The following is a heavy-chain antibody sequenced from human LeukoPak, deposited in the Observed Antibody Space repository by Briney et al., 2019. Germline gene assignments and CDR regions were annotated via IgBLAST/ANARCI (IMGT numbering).Heavy chain of an antibody. CDR3: ARDRPYGMDV. J-gene: IGHJ6*02. Sequence: GGSLRLSCAASGFTFSSYGMHWVRQAPGKGLERVALIWFDGSNKYYADSVKGRFTVSRDNSKNTLDLQMNSLTAEDTAVYYCARDRPYGMDVWGQGTTVTVSS. V-gene: IGHV3-33*01. CDR1: GFTFSSYG. CDR2: IWFDGSNK.